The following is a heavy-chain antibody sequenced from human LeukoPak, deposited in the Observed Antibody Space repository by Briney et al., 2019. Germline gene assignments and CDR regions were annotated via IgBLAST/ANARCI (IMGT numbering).Heavy chain of an antibody. CDR3: ARDSSGTSSGSYLPDY. D-gene: IGHD1-26*01. J-gene: IGHJ4*02. CDR2: INPSGGST. CDR1: GYTFTSYY. Sequence: ASVKVSCKASGYTFTSYYMHWVRQAPGQGLEWMGIINPSGGSTSYAQKFQGRVTMTRDMSTNTVYMELSSLRADDTAVYYCARDSSGTSSGSYLPDYWGQGTLVTVSS. V-gene: IGHV1-46*01.